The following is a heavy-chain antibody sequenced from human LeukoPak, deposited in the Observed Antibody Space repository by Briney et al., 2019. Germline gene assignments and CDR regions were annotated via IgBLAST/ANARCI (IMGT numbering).Heavy chain of an antibody. CDR1: GYTFTGYY. CDR3: ARDPSYSSSWYYFDY. V-gene: IGHV1-2*04. CDR2: INPNSGGT. J-gene: IGHJ4*02. D-gene: IGHD6-13*01. Sequence: GASVKVSCTASGYTFTGYYMHWVRQAPGQGLEWMGWINPNSGGTNYAQKFQGWVTMTRDTSISTAYMELSRLRSDDTAVYYCARDPSYSSSWYYFDYWGQGTLVTVSS.